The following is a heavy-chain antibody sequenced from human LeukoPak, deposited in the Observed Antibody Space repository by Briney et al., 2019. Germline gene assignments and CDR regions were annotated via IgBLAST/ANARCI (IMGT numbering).Heavy chain of an antibody. V-gene: IGHV4-38-2*02. Sequence: PSETLSLTCAVSGYSISIGYYWGWFRQPPRKGLEWIGSSYRSGTTSYNPSLQSRVSISLDASKNQFSLRLSSVPAADTALYYCARDTGYRNGLRPTFDYWGQGILVTASS. CDR3: ARDTGYRNGLRPTFDY. D-gene: IGHD5-18*01. J-gene: IGHJ4*02. CDR2: SYRSGTT. CDR1: GYSISIGYY.